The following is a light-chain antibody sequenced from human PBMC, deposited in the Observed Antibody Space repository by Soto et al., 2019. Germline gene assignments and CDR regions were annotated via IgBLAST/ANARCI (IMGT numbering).Light chain of an antibody. Sequence: IVVKQSPATLSVCPGERVTLSCRASQSVRNKVAWYQQKPGQTPRVIIYDTSTRAADIPARFSGSGYGTYFTLTISSLQSEDFAVYYCQQYNIWRSITFGPGTRLEI. CDR3: QQYNIWRSIT. J-gene: IGKJ5*01. CDR1: QSVRNK. CDR2: DTS. V-gene: IGKV3-15*01.